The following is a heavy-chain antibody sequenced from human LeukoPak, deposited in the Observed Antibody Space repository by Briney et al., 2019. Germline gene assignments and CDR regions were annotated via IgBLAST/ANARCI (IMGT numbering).Heavy chain of an antibody. CDR3: ARDNGGSSPFDY. CDR1: GFTFSSYE. Sequence: PGGSLRLSCGASGFTFSSYEMHWVRQAPGKGLEWVSYISSSGSTIYYADSVKGRFIISRDNAKNSLYLQMNSLRAEDTALYYCARDNGGSSPFDYWGQGTLVSVSS. D-gene: IGHD4-23*01. J-gene: IGHJ4*02. V-gene: IGHV3-48*03. CDR2: ISSSGSTI.